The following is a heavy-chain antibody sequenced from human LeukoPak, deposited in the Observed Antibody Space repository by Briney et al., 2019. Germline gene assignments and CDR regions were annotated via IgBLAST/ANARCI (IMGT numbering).Heavy chain of an antibody. V-gene: IGHV3-23*01. CDR3: AKGLWFGELWGYFDY. D-gene: IGHD3-10*01. CDR1: GFTFSSYA. J-gene: IGHJ4*02. Sequence: PGGSLRLSCAASGFTFSSYAMSWVRQAPGKGLEWVSAISGSGGSTYYADSVKGRFTISRDNSKNTLYLQMNSLRAEDTPVYYCAKGLWFGELWGYFDYWGQGTLVTVSS. CDR2: ISGSGGST.